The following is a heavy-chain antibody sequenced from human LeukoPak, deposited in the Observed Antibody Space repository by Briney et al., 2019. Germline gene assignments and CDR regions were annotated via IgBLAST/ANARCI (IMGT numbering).Heavy chain of an antibody. CDR1: GFTFSSYS. J-gene: IGHJ4*02. Sequence: NPGGSLRLSCAASGFTFSSYSMNWVRQAPGKGLEWVSSISSSSSYIYYADSVKGRFTISRDNSKNTLYLQMNSLRAEDTAVYYCARAYCSSTSCFGEYWGQGTLVTVSS. CDR2: ISSSSSYI. CDR3: ARAYCSSTSCFGEY. D-gene: IGHD2-2*01. V-gene: IGHV3-21*01.